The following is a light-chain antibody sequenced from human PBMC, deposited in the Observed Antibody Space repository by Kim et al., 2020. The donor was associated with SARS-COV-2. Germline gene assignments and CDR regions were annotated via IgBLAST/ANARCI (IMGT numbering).Light chain of an antibody. CDR1: IVDRS. CDR2: GEN. V-gene: IGLV3-9*02. CDR3: QLWDSTSDHFGVV. Sequence: SYELTQPLSVSVAPGQTARISCDGDIVDRSVHWYQQRPGQAPDLLIYGENNRPSWVLQRFSGSQSGNTATLTISGVLAGDEADFYCQLWDSTSDHFGVVFGGGTQLTVL. J-gene: IGLJ2*01.